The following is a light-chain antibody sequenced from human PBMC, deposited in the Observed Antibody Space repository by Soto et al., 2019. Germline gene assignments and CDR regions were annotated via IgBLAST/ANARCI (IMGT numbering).Light chain of an antibody. J-gene: IGKJ4*01. V-gene: IGKV2-30*01. CDR2: KVS. CDR1: QSLVYHDGNTY. Sequence: DAVMTQSPVSLPVTLGQPASISCRSSQSLVYHDGNTYLNWFHQRPGQSPRRLIYKVSNRDSGVPDRFSGSGSGTDFTLKISRVEAEDVGIYFCMQGTHWPLTFGGGTRVEI. CDR3: MQGTHWPLT.